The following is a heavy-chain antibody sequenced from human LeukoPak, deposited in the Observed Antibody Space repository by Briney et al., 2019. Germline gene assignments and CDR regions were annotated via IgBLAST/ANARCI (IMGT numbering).Heavy chain of an antibody. CDR1: GFIFSSYW. CDR2: IYLDGSRA. D-gene: IGHD2-2*01. V-gene: IGHV3-7*01. Sequence: GGSLRLSCAASGFIFSSYWMSWARQSPGKGLEWVANIYLDGSRAYYVDSVKGRFTISRDNAKNSLFLQMNSLSAEDTAVYYCGRAGPVTKDHFIDVWGKGTTVTVSS. CDR3: GRAGPVTKDHFIDV. J-gene: IGHJ6*03.